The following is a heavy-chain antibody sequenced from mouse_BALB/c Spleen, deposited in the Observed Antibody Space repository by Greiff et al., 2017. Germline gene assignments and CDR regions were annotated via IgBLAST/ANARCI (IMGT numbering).Heavy chain of an antibody. V-gene: IGHV5-17*02. J-gene: IGHJ4*01. CDR2: ISSGSSTI. D-gene: IGHD1-1*01. CDR3: ARPIFTTVVENYAMDY. CDR1: GFTFSSFG. Sequence: EVQGVESGGGLVQPGGSRKLSCAASGFTFSSFGMHWVRQAPEKGLEWVAYISSGSSTIYYADTVKGRFTISRDNPKNTLFLQMTSLRSEDTAMYYCARPIFTTVVENYAMDYWGQGTSVTVSS.